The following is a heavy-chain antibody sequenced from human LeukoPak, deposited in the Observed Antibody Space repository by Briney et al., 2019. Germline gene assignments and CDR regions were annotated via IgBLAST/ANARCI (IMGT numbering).Heavy chain of an antibody. V-gene: IGHV1-46*01. CDR2: INPTGDIT. D-gene: IGHD1-26*01. Sequence: ASVKVSCKASGHTFTSYYMHWVRQAPGQGPEWMGVINPTGDITRYAQKFQGRVTLTRDMSTSTVYMELSSLRSEDTAVYFCAAEAPTTGRFDYWGQGTLVTVSS. J-gene: IGHJ4*02. CDR3: AAEAPTTGRFDY. CDR1: GHTFTSYY.